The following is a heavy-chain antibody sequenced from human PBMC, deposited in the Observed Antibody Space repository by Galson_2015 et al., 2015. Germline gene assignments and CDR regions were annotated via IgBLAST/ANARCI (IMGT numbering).Heavy chain of an antibody. J-gene: IGHJ4*02. CDR2: ISVGGGST. V-gene: IGHV3-23*01. CDR1: GFIFSSYD. Sequence: SLRLSCAASGFIFSSYDMSWVRQAPGKGLEWVSTISVGGGSTYYTDSVQGRFTISRDSSRYTLYLQMNSLRTDDTAVYYCAKVGSSFHFDCWGQGTLVTVSS. CDR3: AKVGSSFHFDC. D-gene: IGHD6-13*01.